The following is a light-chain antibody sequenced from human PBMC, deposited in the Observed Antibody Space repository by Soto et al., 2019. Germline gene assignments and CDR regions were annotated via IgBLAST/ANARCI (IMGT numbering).Light chain of an antibody. CDR1: SSDVGGYNY. V-gene: IGLV2-14*01. Sequence: QSALTQPPSVSGSPGQSVTISCTGTSSDVGGYNYVSWYQQHPGKAPKLMIYEVSNRPSGVSNRFSGSKSGNTASLTISGLQAEDEADYYCSSYTSSNTHVVFGGGTKVTVL. CDR2: EVS. CDR3: SSYTSSNTHVV. J-gene: IGLJ2*01.